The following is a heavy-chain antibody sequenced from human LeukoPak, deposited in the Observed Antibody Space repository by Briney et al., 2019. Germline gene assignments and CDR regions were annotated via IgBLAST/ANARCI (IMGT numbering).Heavy chain of an antibody. CDR1: GGSISSSSYY. CDR3: ARHWSPRGRSYFDY. V-gene: IGHV4-39*01. J-gene: IGHJ4*02. Sequence: SETLSLTCTVSGGSISSSSYYWDWIRQPPGTGLEWIGSIYYNGSTYYNPSLKSRVTISVDTSKNQFSLKLTSVTAADTAVYYCARHWSPRGRSYFDYWGQGTLVTVSS. CDR2: IYYNGST.